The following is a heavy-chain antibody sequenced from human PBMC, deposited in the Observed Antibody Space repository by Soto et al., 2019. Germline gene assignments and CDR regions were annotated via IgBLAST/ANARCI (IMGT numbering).Heavy chain of an antibody. CDR1: GFSLTNTGVG. D-gene: IGHD3-22*01. CDR3: AYRLCDRSVRCRPSPFDP. V-gene: IGHV2-5*02. CDR2: LYWDEDK. J-gene: IGHJ5*02. Sequence: QITLKESGPTVVKPTQTLTLTCTFSGFSLTNTGVGVGWIRQPPGNALEWLALLYWDEDKRYSPSLKSRLTITKDTSKNQLVLTMTNMAPVDTCPYSCAYRLCDRSVRCRPSPFDPWGQGTLVTVSS.